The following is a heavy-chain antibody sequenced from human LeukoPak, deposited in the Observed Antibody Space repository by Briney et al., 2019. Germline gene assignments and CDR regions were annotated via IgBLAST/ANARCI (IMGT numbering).Heavy chain of an antibody. CDR3: ARYGVPSKPGRTAAQWGGDAFDI. D-gene: IGHD6-13*01. Sequence: RASVKVSCKASGGTFSSYAISWVRQAPGQGLEWMGGIIPIFGTANYAQKFQGRVTMTRDTSISTAYMELSRLRSDDTAVYYCARYGVPSKPGRTAAQWGGDAFDIWGQGTMVTVSS. J-gene: IGHJ3*02. V-gene: IGHV1-69*05. CDR1: GGTFSSYA. CDR2: IIPIFGTA.